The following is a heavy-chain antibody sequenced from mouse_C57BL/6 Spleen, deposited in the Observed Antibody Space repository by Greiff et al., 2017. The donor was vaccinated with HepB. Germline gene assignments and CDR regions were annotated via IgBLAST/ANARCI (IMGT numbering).Heavy chain of an antibody. CDR3: AKASYYYGSSSWFAY. V-gene: IGHV5-17*01. CDR2: ISSGSSTI. D-gene: IGHD1-1*01. CDR1: GFTFSDYG. J-gene: IGHJ3*01. Sequence: EVKLVESGGGLVKPGGSLKLSCAASGFTFSDYGMHWVRQAPEKGLEWVAYISSGSSTIYYADTVKGRFTISRDNAKNTLSLQMTSLRSEDTAMYYCAKASYYYGSSSWFAYWGQGTLVTVSA.